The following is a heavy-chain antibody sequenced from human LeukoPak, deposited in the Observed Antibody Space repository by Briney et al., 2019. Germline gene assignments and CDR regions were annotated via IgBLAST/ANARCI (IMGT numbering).Heavy chain of an antibody. CDR3: ARDEIYSSGWYDAFDI. J-gene: IGHJ3*02. D-gene: IGHD6-19*01. V-gene: IGHV3-7*01. CDR1: GFTFSSYW. CDR2: IKQDGSEK. Sequence: GGSLRLSCAASGFTFSSYWMSWVRQAPGKGLEWVANIKQDGSEKYYVGSVKGRFTISRDNAKNSLYLQMNSLRAEDTAVYYCARDEIYSSGWYDAFDIWGQGTMVTVSS.